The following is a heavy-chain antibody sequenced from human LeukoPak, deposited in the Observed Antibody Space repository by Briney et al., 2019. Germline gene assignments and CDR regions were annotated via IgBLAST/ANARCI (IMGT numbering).Heavy chain of an antibody. CDR2: INTGNGNT. Sequence: ASVTVSCKTSGYTFTNYGMHWVRQAPRQSPEWMGWINTGNGNTKSSQKFQDRVTLTRDTSASTAYMELNSLNSEDTAVYYCARAPLPDATGHYYPHWGQGTLVTVSS. J-gene: IGHJ1*01. CDR1: GYTFTNYG. CDR3: ARAPLPDATGHYYPH. D-gene: IGHD3-10*01. V-gene: IGHV1-3*04.